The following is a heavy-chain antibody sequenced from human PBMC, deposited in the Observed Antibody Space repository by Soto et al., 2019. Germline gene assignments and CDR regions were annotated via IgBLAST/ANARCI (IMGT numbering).Heavy chain of an antibody. J-gene: IGHJ4*02. Sequence: HPGGSLRLSCAASGFTFSNYWMHWVRQGPGNGLVWVSRINSDGSSTTYADSVKGRFTISRDNAKNTLYLQMNSLRAEDTAVYYCASQNWNAPRDYWGQGTVVTVSS. CDR3: ASQNWNAPRDY. V-gene: IGHV3-74*01. CDR1: GFTFSNYW. CDR2: INSDGSST. D-gene: IGHD1-1*01.